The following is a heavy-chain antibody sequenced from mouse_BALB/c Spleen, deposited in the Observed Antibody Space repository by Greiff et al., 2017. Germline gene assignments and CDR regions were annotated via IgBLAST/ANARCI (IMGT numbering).Heavy chain of an antibody. CDR2: IYPGNSDT. D-gene: IGHD1-1*01. V-gene: IGHV1-5*01. CDR3: TRRYGSSYGYFDV. Sequence: EVKLQQSGTVLARPGASVKMSCKASGYSFTSYWMHWVKQRPGQGLEWIGAIYPGNSDTSYNQKFKGKAKLTAVTSASTAYMELSSLTNEDSAVYYCTRRYGSSYGYFDVWGAGTTVTVSS. J-gene: IGHJ1*01. CDR1: GYSFTSYW.